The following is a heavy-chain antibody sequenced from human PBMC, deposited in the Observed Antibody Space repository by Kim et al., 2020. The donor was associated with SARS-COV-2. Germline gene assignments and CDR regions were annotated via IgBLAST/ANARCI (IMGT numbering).Heavy chain of an antibody. CDR3: AQSYEAKRGLGVTTFSY. V-gene: IGHV3-23*01. D-gene: IGHD4-17*01. CDR1: GFTFSNFA. J-gene: IGHJ4*02. Sequence: GGSLRLSCEASGFTFSNFAMSWVRQSPGKGLGGVSTISSDGSTNYADSVKGRFVISRDNSKNTLYLQMNSLTVEDTAIYYCAQSYEAKRGLGVTTFSYWGQGTPVTVSS. CDR2: ISSDGST.